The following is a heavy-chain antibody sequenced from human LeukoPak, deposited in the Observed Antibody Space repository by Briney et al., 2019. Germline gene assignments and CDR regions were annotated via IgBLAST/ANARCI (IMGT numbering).Heavy chain of an antibody. Sequence: GGSLRLSCVASGFTFSNYAMSWVRQAPGKGLEWVSSISDSGDHTYYRDSVKSCFAIFRDNSKIALHVQMNSLRAEDTAVYYCVRDLILVWTPGDDFDYWGQGTLVTVSS. CDR2: ISDSGDHT. CDR1: GFTFSNYA. V-gene: IGHV3-23*01. D-gene: IGHD3-16*01. J-gene: IGHJ4*02. CDR3: VRDLILVWTPGDDFDY.